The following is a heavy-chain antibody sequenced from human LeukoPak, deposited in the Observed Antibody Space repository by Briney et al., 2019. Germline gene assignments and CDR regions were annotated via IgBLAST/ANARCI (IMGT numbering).Heavy chain of an antibody. D-gene: IGHD2-2*01. CDR2: INHSGST. Sequence: SETLSLTCAVYGGSFSGYYWSWIRQPPGKGLERIGEINHSGSTNYNPSLKSRVTISVDTSKNQFSLKLSSVTAADTAVYYCARGIVVVPAARGYAFDIWGQGTMVTVSS. CDR3: ARGIVVVPAARGYAFDI. J-gene: IGHJ3*02. CDR1: GGSFSGYY. V-gene: IGHV4-34*01.